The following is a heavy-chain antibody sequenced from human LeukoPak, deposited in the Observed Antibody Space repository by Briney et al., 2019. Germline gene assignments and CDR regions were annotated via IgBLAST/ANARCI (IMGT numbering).Heavy chain of an antibody. D-gene: IGHD6-13*01. CDR2: IYPGDSDA. CDR3: ARSRVYDAFDI. J-gene: IGHJ3*02. Sequence: GESLKISCKGSGYSFTIYWIGWVRQMPGKGLEWMGIIYPGDSDARYSQSFQGQVTISADKSISTAYLQWSSLKASDTAMYYCARSRVYDAFDIWGQGTMVTVSS. V-gene: IGHV5-51*01. CDR1: GYSFTIYW.